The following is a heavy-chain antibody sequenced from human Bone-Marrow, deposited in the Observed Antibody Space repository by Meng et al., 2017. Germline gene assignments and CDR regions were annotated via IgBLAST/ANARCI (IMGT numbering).Heavy chain of an antibody. CDR2: INPNSGDT. J-gene: IGHJ4*02. CDR1: GYTFNVYY. Sequence: ASVKVSCKASGYTFNVYYMHWVRQAPGQGLEWMGRINPNSGDTNYTQKFQGRVTMTRDTSITTAYMELSSLRSDDTAVYYCARDLYGSGNYIGTWGQGTRVTVSS. CDR3: ARDLYGSGNYIGT. D-gene: IGHD3-10*01. V-gene: IGHV1-2*06.